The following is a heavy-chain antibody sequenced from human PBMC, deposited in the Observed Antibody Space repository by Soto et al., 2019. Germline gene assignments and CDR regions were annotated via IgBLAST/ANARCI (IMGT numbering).Heavy chain of an antibody. J-gene: IGHJ5*02. D-gene: IGHD3-16*02. Sequence: ASVKVSCKASGYTFTSYAMHWVRQAPGQRLEWMGWINAGNGNTKYSQKFQGRVTITRDTSASTAYMELRSLRSEDTAVYYCARSSGGVFGIIIEGSSWLAPCGQGSLVTV. CDR3: ARSSGGVFGIIIEGSSWLAP. CDR1: GYTFTSYA. CDR2: INAGNGNT. V-gene: IGHV1-3*01.